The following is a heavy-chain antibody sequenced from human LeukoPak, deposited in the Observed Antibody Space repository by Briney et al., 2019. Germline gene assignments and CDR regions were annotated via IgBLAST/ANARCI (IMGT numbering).Heavy chain of an antibody. D-gene: IGHD3/OR15-3a*01. V-gene: IGHV3-23*01. CDR1: GITLNNYG. CDR2: ISDSGGST. J-gene: IGHJ4*02. Sequence: PGGSLSLSCAVSGITLNNYGMTWVCQAPGQGLEWVAGISDSGGSTKYADSVKGRFTISRDNPKNTLYLQMTSLRAEDTAVYFCAKRGVVIRVILVGFHKEAYYFESWGQGALVTVSS. CDR3: AKRGVVIRVILVGFHKEAYYFES.